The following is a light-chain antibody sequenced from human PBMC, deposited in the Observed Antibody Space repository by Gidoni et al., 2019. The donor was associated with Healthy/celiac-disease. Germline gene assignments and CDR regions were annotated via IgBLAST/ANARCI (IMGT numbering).Light chain of an antibody. CDR1: QGISSY. CDR3: QQRNSYPLT. V-gene: IGKV1-9*01. J-gene: IGKJ5*01. Sequence: IQFTQSPSSLSASVGDRVTIPCRASQGISSYLAWYQQKPGKAPKLLIYAASTLQSGVPSRFSGSGSGTDFTLTISSLQPEDFATYYCQQRNSYPLTFGQGTRLEIK. CDR2: AAS.